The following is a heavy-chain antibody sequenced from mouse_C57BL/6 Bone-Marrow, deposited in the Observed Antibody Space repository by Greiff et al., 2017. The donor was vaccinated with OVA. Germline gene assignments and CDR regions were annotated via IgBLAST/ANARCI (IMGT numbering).Heavy chain of an antibody. Sequence: VQLQQSGAELVRPGASVKLSCTASGFNITDDYMPWVKQRPEQGLEWIGWIDPENGDTEYASKFQGKATITADTSSNTAYLQLSSLTSEDTAVYYCTTAAYSNDYFDYWGQGTTLTVSS. D-gene: IGHD2-5*01. CDR1: GFNITDDY. CDR3: TTAAYSNDYFDY. CDR2: IDPENGDT. V-gene: IGHV14-4*01. J-gene: IGHJ2*01.